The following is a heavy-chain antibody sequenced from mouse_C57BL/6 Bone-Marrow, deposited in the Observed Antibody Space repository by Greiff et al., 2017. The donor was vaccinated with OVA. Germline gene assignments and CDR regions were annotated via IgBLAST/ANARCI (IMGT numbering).Heavy chain of an antibody. CDR1: GYTFTSYG. CDR3: ARENYYGSSLDY. J-gene: IGHJ2*01. D-gene: IGHD1-1*01. V-gene: IGHV1-81*01. CDR2: IYPRSGNT. Sequence: QVQLQQSGAELARPGASVKLSCKASGYTFTSYGISWVKQRTGQGLEWIGEIYPRSGNTYYNEKFKGKATLTADKYSSTAYMELRSLTSEDSAVYFCARENYYGSSLDYWGQGTTLTVSS.